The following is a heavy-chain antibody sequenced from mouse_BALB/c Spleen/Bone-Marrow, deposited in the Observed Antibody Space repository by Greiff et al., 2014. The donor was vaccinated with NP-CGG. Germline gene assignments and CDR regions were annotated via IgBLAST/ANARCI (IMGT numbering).Heavy chain of an antibody. CDR2: ILPGSCST. J-gene: IGHJ2*01. D-gene: IGHD1-2*01. V-gene: IGHV1-9*01. CDR3: ARRLLYYVDY. CDR1: GYTFSTYW. Sequence: QVHVKQSGAELMKPGASVKISCKATGYTFSTYWIEWVKQRPGHGLEWIGEILPGSCSTNYNEKFKGKATFTADTSSNTAYMQLSSLTSEDAAVYYWARRLLYYVDYWGQGTTLTVSS.